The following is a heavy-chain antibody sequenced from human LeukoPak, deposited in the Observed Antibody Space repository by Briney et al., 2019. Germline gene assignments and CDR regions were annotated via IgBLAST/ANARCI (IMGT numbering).Heavy chain of an antibody. D-gene: IGHD3-9*01. CDR2: IKQDGSEK. V-gene: IGHV3-7*01. Sequence: PGGSLRLSCAASGFTFSSYWMSWVRQAPGKGLEWVANIKQDGSEKYYVDSVKGRFTISRDNAKNSLYLQMNSLRAEDTAVYYCARGGVLRYFDWLSLNKQHPPNYDAFDIWGQGTMVTVSS. J-gene: IGHJ3*02. CDR1: GFTFSSYW. CDR3: ARGGVLRYFDWLSLNKQHPPNYDAFDI.